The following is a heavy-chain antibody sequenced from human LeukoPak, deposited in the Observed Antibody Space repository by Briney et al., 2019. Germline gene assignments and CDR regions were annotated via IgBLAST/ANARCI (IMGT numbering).Heavy chain of an antibody. CDR1: GYTFTGHY. J-gene: IGHJ6*03. D-gene: IGHD4-11*01. V-gene: IGHV1-2*07. Sequence: ASVTVSCKASGYTFTGHYMHWVRQAPGQGLEWMGWIRPNTGATNYEHKFQGRVTMTRDTSISTAYMELTGLTSDDTAVYYCARDSITTGYYYYMDVWGKRTTVTVS. CDR3: ARDSITTGYYYYMDV. CDR2: IRPNTGAT.